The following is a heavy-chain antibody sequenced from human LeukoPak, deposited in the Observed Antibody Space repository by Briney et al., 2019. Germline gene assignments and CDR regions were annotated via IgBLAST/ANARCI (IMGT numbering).Heavy chain of an antibody. D-gene: IGHD3-22*01. CDR2: INLSGST. V-gene: IGHV4-34*01. CDR3: ARQAPYDSSGYWPVVALDI. CDR1: GGSFSGYY. Sequence: SETLSLTCAVYGGSFSGYYWSWIRQPPGKGLEWIGEINLSGSTNYNPSLKSRVTISVDTSKNQFSLKLSSVTAADTAVYYCARQAPYDSSGYWPVVALDIWGQGTMVTVSS. J-gene: IGHJ3*02.